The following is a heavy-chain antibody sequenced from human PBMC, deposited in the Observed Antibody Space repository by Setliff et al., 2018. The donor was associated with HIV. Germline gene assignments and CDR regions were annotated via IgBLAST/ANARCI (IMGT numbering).Heavy chain of an antibody. J-gene: IGHJ6*03. Sequence: SETLSLTCTVSAASIRNSYWTWIRQPAGKGLEWIGRIYPSGTINYNPSLKSRVTMSVDTSKNQFSLRLTSVTAADTAVYYCAKGVAGLQYYYYYMDVWGKGTTVTVS. CDR1: AASIRNSY. CDR3: AKGVAGLQYYYYYMDV. D-gene: IGHD6-19*01. V-gene: IGHV4-4*07. CDR2: IYPSGTI.